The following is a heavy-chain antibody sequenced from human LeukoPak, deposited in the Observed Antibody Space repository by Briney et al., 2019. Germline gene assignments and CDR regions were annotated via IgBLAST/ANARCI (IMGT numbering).Heavy chain of an antibody. J-gene: IGHJ4*02. CDR1: GGSISTGTYY. V-gene: IGHV4-61*02. CDR2: IYASGST. CDR3: ARSRGSGSLSYCDF. D-gene: IGHD1-26*01. Sequence: TSETLSLTCTVSGGSISTGTYYWNWIRQPHGKGLEWIGRIYASGSTDYSPSLKSRVNISVDTSKKQLSLKLRSVTAADTAVYYCARSRGSGSLSYCDFWGQGILGTVSS.